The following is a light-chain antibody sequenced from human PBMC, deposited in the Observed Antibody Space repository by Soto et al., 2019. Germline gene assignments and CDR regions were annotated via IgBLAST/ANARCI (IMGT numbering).Light chain of an antibody. CDR3: QQYVSLPIT. CDR2: AAS. J-gene: IGKJ5*01. Sequence: EMVLTQSPATLSVSPGETATLSCRASQSVGSNLAWYQQKPGQAPRLLIYAASTRATGIPARFSGSGSGTDFTLTINRVAPEDFAVYFCQQYVSLPITFGQGTRLEIK. V-gene: IGKV3-20*01. CDR1: QSVGSN.